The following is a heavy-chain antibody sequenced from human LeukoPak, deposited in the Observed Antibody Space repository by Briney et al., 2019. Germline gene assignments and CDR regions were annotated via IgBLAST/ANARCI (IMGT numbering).Heavy chain of an antibody. CDR2: ISYDGSNK. V-gene: IGHV3-30-3*01. D-gene: IGHD3-3*01. J-gene: IGHJ4*02. Sequence: GGSLRLSCAASGFTFSSYAMHWVRQAPGKGLEWVAVISYDGSNKYYADSVKGRFTISRDNSKNTLYLQMNSLRAEDTAVYYCARKDYHDFWSGHHDYFDYWGQGTLVTVSS. CDR3: ARKDYHDFWSGHHDYFDY. CDR1: GFTFSSYA.